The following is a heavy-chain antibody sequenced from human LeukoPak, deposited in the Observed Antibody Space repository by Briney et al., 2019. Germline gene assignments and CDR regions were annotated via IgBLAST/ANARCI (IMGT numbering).Heavy chain of an antibody. D-gene: IGHD6-19*01. V-gene: IGHV3-30*03. CDR3: ARGVRIAVAGNIDY. J-gene: IGHJ4*02. CDR1: AFTFSSYS. Sequence: GGSLRLSCAASAFTFSSYSMNWVRQAPGKGLEWVAAISYDGSNKKYADSVKGRFTISRDNSKNTLYLQMNSLRAEDTAVYYCARGVRIAVAGNIDYWGQGTLVTVSS. CDR2: ISYDGSNK.